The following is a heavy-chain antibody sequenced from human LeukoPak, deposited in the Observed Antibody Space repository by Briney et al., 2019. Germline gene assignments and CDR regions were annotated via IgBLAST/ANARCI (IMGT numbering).Heavy chain of an antibody. D-gene: IGHD3-22*01. CDR3: ARDFDYYDSSGYDAPLDV. CDR2: IWYDGSNK. CDR1: GFTFSSYG. J-gene: IGHJ6*02. V-gene: IGHV3-33*01. Sequence: GGSLRLSCAASGFTFSSYGMHWVRQVPGKGLEWVAVIWYDGSNKYHADSAKGRFTISRDNSKNTLHLQMNSLRAEDTAVYYCARDFDYYDSSGYDAPLDVWGQGTTVTVSS.